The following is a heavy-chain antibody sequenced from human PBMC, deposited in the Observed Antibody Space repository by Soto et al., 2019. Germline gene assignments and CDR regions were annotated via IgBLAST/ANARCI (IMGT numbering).Heavy chain of an antibody. Sequence: SETLSLTCTVSSGSINNNYWSWIRQPPGKRLEWIGYIYYSGTTDYNPSLKSRVTISVDTSKNQFSLKLNSMTAADTAVYYCARLARYYKPFDPWGQGTLVTVSS. CDR2: IYYSGTT. J-gene: IGHJ5*02. D-gene: IGHD3-10*01. V-gene: IGHV4-59*08. CDR1: SGSINNNY. CDR3: ARLARYYKPFDP.